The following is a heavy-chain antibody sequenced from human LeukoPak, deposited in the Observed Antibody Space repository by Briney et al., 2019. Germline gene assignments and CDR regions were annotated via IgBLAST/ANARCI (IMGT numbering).Heavy chain of an antibody. CDR2: IYSGGST. CDR1: GFTVSSNY. V-gene: IGHV3-66*01. D-gene: IGHD3-22*01. CDR3: ATLPYYYDSSGSYYFDY. J-gene: IGHJ4*02. Sequence: GGSLRLSCAASGFTVSSNYMSWVRQAPGKGLEWVSVIYSGGSTYYADSVKGRFTISRDNSKNTLHLQMNSLRVEDTAVYYCATLPYYYDSSGSYYFDYWGQGTLVTVSS.